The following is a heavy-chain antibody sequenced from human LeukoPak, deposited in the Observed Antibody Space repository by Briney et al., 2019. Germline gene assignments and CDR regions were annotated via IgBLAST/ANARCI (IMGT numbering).Heavy chain of an antibody. Sequence: GASVKVSCKASGGTFSSYAISWVRQAPGQGLEWMGGIIPIFGTANYAQKFQGRVTITADESTSTAYMELSSLRSEDTAVYYCARGRRDGYNIDGAFDIWGQGTMVTVPS. V-gene: IGHV1-69*13. CDR3: ARGRRDGYNIDGAFDI. CDR1: GGTFSSYA. D-gene: IGHD5-24*01. J-gene: IGHJ3*02. CDR2: IIPIFGTA.